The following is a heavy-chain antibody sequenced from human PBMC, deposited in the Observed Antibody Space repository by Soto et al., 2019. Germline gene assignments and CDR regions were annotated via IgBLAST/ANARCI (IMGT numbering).Heavy chain of an antibody. V-gene: IGHV4-39*01. Sequence: QLQLQESGPGLVKPSETLSLTCTVSGGSISSSGYYWGWIRQPPGKGLEWIGSIYYSGDTYFYPSIRSRVTISVDTSKNQFSLKLSSVTAADTAMYYCVRGGRYYMQETYYFDYWGQGTLVTVSS. CDR1: GGSISSSGYY. J-gene: IGHJ4*02. D-gene: IGHD3-10*01. CDR2: IYYSGDT. CDR3: VRGGRYYMQETYYFDY.